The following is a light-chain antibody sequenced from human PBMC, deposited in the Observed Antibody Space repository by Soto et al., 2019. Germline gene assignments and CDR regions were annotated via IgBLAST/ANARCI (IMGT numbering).Light chain of an antibody. Sequence: QPVLTQPASVSGSPGQSITISCTGTSSDVGGYNYVSWYQQHPGKAPKFMIYDVSYRPSGVSNRFSGSKSGNTASLTISGLQAEDEADYYCSSYTSSSTVVFGGGTKLTVL. V-gene: IGLV2-14*01. CDR1: SSDVGGYNY. J-gene: IGLJ2*01. CDR3: SSYTSSSTVV. CDR2: DVS.